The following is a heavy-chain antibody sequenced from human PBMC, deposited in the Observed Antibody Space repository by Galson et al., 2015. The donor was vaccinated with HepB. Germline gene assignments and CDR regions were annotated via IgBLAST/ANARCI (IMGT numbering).Heavy chain of an antibody. CDR3: AGKFGYFDY. CDR1: GFFFSSYA. CDR2: LSGGGATT. Sequence: SLRLSCAASGFFFSSYAMNWVRQVPGTGLDWVATLSGGGATTLYVDSVKGRFTISSGNSENTLYLQMNSLRVEDTAVYFCAGKFGYFDYWGQGALVTVSA. J-gene: IGHJ4*02. V-gene: IGHV3-23*01. D-gene: IGHD3-16*01.